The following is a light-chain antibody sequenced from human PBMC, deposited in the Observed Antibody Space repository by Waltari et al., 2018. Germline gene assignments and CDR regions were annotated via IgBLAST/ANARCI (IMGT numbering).Light chain of an antibody. CDR3: QQHYPTASLT. Sequence: DIVMIQSPEYLAVSLGERATVNCKSSQSVLYSSNNKNYLAWYQLKPGQPPKLLMYWASTRESGVPDRFSGSGSGTEFTLTISSLQAEDVAVYYCQQHYPTASLTFGGGTKVAI. V-gene: IGKV4-1*01. CDR2: WAS. J-gene: IGKJ4*01. CDR1: QSVLYSSNNKNY.